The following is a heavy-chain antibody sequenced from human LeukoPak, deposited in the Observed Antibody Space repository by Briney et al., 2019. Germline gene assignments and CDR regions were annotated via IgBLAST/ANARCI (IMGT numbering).Heavy chain of an antibody. D-gene: IGHD1-1*01. CDR1: GGSTSSYY. Sequence: PSETLSLTCTVSGGSTSSYYWNWIRQPPGKGLEWLGYIYHSGSPIYNPSLKSRVSISLDPSKDQFSLRLNSVTAADTAVYYCAGDVGFELEHLRDYYGMDVWGQGTTVIVSS. CDR2: IYHSGSP. CDR3: AGDVGFELEHLRDYYGMDV. J-gene: IGHJ6*02. V-gene: IGHV4-59*01.